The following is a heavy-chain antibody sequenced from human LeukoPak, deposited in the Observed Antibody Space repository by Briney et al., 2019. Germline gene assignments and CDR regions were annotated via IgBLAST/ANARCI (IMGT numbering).Heavy chain of an antibody. D-gene: IGHD1-26*01. Sequence: QPGKSLRLSCAASGFTFSSYGMHWVRQAPGKGLEWVAFIRYDGTSKYYADSVKGRFTISRDDSENTLYLQMNSLTAEDTAVYYCAKDLGGTFDYWGQGTLVTVSS. CDR2: IRYDGTSK. J-gene: IGHJ4*02. CDR1: GFTFSSYG. V-gene: IGHV3-30*02. CDR3: AKDLGGTFDY.